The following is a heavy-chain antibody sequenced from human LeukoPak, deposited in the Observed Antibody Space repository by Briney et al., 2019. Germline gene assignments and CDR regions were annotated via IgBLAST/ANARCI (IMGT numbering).Heavy chain of an antibody. J-gene: IGHJ6*03. V-gene: IGHV4-4*07. CDR1: GGSISSYY. D-gene: IGHD5-18*01. CDR2: IYTSGST. CDR3: ASPAMAFIDQGRYNYYYYMDV. Sequence: ASETLSLTCTVSGGSISSYYWSWIRQPAGKGLEWIGRIYTSGSTNYNPSLKSRVTISVDTSKNQFSLKLSSVTAADTAVYYCASPAMAFIDQGRYNYYYYMDVWGKGTTVTVSS.